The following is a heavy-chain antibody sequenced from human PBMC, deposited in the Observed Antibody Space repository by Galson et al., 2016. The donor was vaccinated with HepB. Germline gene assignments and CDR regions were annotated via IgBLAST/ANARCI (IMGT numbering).Heavy chain of an antibody. CDR3: VARDGYTADY. J-gene: IGHJ4*02. V-gene: IGHV3-30*03. Sequence: SLRLSCAASGFTFSRYGMHWVRQAPGKGLQWVAVIPYDESNKSYGDSVKGRFTISRDNSKNTLYLQMHSLRVEDTAVYYCVARDGYTADYWGQGTLVTVSS. CDR1: GFTFSRYG. D-gene: IGHD5-24*01. CDR2: IPYDESNK.